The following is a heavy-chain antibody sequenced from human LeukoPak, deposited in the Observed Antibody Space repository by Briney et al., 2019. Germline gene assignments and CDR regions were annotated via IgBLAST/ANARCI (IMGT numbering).Heavy chain of an antibody. CDR1: GGSISSYY. D-gene: IGHD6-13*01. J-gene: IGHJ4*02. Sequence: SSETLSLTCTVSGGSISSYYWSWIRQPPGKGLEWIGYIYYSGNTNYNPSLKGRVTISVDTSKNQFSLKLSSVTAADTAIYYCAREGGAGTLFDYWGQGTLVTVSS. CDR2: IYYSGNT. CDR3: AREGGAGTLFDY. V-gene: IGHV4-59*01.